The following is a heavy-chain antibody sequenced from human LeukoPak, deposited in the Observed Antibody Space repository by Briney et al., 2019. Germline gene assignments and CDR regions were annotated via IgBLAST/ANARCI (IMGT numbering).Heavy chain of an antibody. CDR2: IYYSGST. CDR1: GGSISGYY. J-gene: IGHJ4*02. D-gene: IGHD6-13*01. V-gene: IGHV4-59*01. Sequence: PSETLSLTCTVSGGSISGYYWSWIRQPPGRGLEWIGYIYYSGSTNYNPSLKSRVTISVDTSKNQFSLRLSSVTAADTAVYYCARAGYSSSWYREFDYWGQGTLVTVSS. CDR3: ARAGYSSSWYREFDY.